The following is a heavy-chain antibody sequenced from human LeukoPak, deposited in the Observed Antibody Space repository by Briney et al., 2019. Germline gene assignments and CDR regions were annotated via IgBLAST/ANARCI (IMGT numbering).Heavy chain of an antibody. CDR3: AKPYYDYVWGSYY. CDR2: INSDESTT. V-gene: IGHV3-74*01. D-gene: IGHD3-16*01. Sequence: GGSLRLSCAASGFTLSSYWMHWVRQAPGKGLVWVSRINSDESTTNYADSVKGRFTISRDNAKNTLYLQMNSLRAEDTAVYYCAKPYYDYVWGSYYWGQGTLVTVSS. J-gene: IGHJ4*02. CDR1: GFTLSSYW.